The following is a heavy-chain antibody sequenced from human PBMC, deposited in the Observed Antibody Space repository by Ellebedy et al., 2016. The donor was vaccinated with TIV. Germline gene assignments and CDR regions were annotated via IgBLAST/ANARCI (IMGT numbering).Heavy chain of an antibody. J-gene: IGHJ4*02. V-gene: IGHV3-23*01. CDR3: AKHRLEHDVLTGYFSLGYFDW. D-gene: IGHD3-9*01. CDR1: GFTFTNHI. CDR2: ITGSGATT. Sequence: GGSLRLSXAASGFTFTNHILSWVRQTPQRGLEWVSAITGSGATTYYADYVEGRFTISRDESKNTVYLQMNSLRAEDTATYYCAKHRLEHDVLTGYFSLGYFDWWGQGTQVTVSS.